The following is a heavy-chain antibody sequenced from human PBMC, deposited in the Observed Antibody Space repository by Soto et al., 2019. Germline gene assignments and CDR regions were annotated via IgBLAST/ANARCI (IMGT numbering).Heavy chain of an antibody. CDR1: GFTFSSCA. CDR3: ARRGTAYYDILTGPLDY. D-gene: IGHD3-9*01. V-gene: IGHV3-64*01. Sequence: PGGSLRLSCAASGFTFSSCAMHWVRQAPGKGLEYVSAISSNGGSTYYANSVKGRFTISRDNSKNTLYLQMGSLRAEDMAVYYCARRGTAYYDILTGPLDYWGQGTLVTVSS. J-gene: IGHJ4*02. CDR2: ISSNGGST.